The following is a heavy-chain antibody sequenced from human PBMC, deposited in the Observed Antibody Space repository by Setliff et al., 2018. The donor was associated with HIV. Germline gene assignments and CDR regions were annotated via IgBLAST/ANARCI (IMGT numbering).Heavy chain of an antibody. CDR1: GDSISSYS. J-gene: IGHJ4*02. CDR3: ARLSGDYYYFDY. D-gene: IGHD2-21*02. V-gene: IGHV4-4*09. CDR2: IFSSGST. Sequence: PSETLSLTCTVSGDSISSYSWNWIRQSPGGGLEWIGFIFSSGSTKYNPSLQSRVTMSIDTSKNQFSLKLTSVTAADTAVYYCARLSGDYYYFDYWGQGTLVTVSS.